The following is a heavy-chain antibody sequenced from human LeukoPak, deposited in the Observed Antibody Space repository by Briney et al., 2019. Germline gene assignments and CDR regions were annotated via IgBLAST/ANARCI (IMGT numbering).Heavy chain of an antibody. CDR2: ISGSGDST. V-gene: IGHV3-23*01. J-gene: IGHJ3*02. Sequence: PGGSLRLSCAASGFTFSSYAMNWVRQAPGKGLEWVSLISGSGDSTDYADSVKGRFTISRDNYKNTLYLQINSLRADDTAVYYCAKRALAGTGRGFDIWGQGTLVTVSS. CDR1: GFTFSSYA. CDR3: AKRALAGTGRGFDI. D-gene: IGHD6-19*01.